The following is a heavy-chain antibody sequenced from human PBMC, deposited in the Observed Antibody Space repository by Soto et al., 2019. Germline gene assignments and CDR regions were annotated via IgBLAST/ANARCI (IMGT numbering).Heavy chain of an antibody. Sequence: QVQLQESGPGLVKPSQTLSLTCTVSGGSISSGDYYWSWIRQHPGKGLEWIGYIYYSGSTYYNPSLQSRVTRSVDTSKSQFSLKLSSVTAADTAVYYCARWWSGSRQGFDPWGQGTLVTVSS. CDR2: IYYSGST. CDR1: GGSISSGDYY. J-gene: IGHJ5*02. D-gene: IGHD3-3*01. CDR3: ARWWSGSRQGFDP. V-gene: IGHV4-31*03.